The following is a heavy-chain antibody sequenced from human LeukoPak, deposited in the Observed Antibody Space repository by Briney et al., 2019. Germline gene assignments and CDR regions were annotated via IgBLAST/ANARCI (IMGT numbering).Heavy chain of an antibody. Sequence: PGGSLRLSCAASEFVFSDYYMNWIRQAPGKGLEWVSYISDSGSTIYYADSVKGRFTISRDNSKNTLYLQMNSLRAEDTAVYYCARDVSPGSPDTAMVYYYYGMDVWGQGTTVTVSS. V-gene: IGHV3-11*04. J-gene: IGHJ6*02. CDR1: EFVFSDYY. D-gene: IGHD5-18*01. CDR3: ARDVSPGSPDTAMVYYYYGMDV. CDR2: ISDSGSTI.